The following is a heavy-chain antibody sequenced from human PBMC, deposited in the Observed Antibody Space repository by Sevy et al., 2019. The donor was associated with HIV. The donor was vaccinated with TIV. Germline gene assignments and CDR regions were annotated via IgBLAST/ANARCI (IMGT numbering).Heavy chain of an antibody. V-gene: IGHV3-9*01. CDR2: SSWNSGSI. D-gene: IGHD6-19*01. CDR3: AKGIGYSNGWYSWFDS. J-gene: IGHJ5*01. CDR1: GFTFDDYA. Sequence: GGSLRLSCVASGFTFDDYAMHWVRQAPGKGPEWVSGSSWNSGSIGYAESVKGRFTISRDKAKNSLYLQMNSLRVEETALYYCAKGIGYSNGWYSWFDSWGQGTLVTVSS.